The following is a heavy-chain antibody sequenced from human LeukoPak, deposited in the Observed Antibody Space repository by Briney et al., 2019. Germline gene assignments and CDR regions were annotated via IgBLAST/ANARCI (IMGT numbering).Heavy chain of an antibody. V-gene: IGHV4-34*01. CDR1: GGSFSDYY. J-gene: IGHJ4*02. Sequence: KPSETLSLTCAVYGGSFSDYYFTWIRQPPGKWLEWTGEINHSGSTNYNPSLKSRVTISVDTSKNQFSLKLSSVTAADTAVYYCARVRWLQRSQPKWGSGDYWGQGTLVTVSS. D-gene: IGHD5-24*01. CDR3: ARVRWLQRSQPKWGSGDY. CDR2: INHSGST.